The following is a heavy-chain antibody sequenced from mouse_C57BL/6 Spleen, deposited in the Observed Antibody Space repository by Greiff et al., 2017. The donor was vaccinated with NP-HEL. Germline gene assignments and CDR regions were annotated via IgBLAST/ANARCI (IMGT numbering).Heavy chain of an antibody. V-gene: IGHV10-3*01. D-gene: IGHD2-1*01. CDR2: IRSKSSNYAT. CDR3: VRGRIYYGNPYYAMDY. J-gene: IGHJ4*01. Sequence: EVKLVESGGGLVQPKGSLKLSCAASGFTFNTYAMHWVRQAPGKGLEWVARIRSKSSNYATYYADSVKDRFTISRDDSQSMLYLQMNNLKTEDTAMYYCVRGRIYYGNPYYAMDYWGQGTSVTVSS. CDR1: GFTFNTYA.